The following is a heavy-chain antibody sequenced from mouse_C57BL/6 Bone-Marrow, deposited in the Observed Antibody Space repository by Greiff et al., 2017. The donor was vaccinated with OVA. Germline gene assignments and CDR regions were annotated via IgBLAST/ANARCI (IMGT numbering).Heavy chain of an antibody. D-gene: IGHD4-1*01. V-gene: IGHV1-81*01. Sequence: VMLVESGAELARPGASVKLSCKASGYTFTSYGISWVKQRTGQGLEWIGEIYPRSGNTYYNEKFKGKATLTADKSSSTAYMELRSLTSEDSAVYFCAREGNWPYWGQGTLVTVSA. J-gene: IGHJ3*01. CDR1: GYTFTSYG. CDR3: AREGNWPY. CDR2: IYPRSGNT.